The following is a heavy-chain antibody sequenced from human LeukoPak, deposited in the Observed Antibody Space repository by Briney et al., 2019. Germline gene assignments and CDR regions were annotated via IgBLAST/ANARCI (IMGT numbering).Heavy chain of an antibody. V-gene: IGHV4-59*11. CDR2: IHSTGST. J-gene: IGHJ4*02. CDR1: GGSINSHF. D-gene: IGHD1-26*01. CDR3: ARDGYSGSSLFDY. Sequence: SETLSLTCTVSGGSINSHFWSWIRQPPGKGLEWIGYIHSTGSTNYNPSLRSRVTISVDTSRNQFSLKLSSVTAADTAVYYCARDGYSGSSLFDYWGQGALVTVSS.